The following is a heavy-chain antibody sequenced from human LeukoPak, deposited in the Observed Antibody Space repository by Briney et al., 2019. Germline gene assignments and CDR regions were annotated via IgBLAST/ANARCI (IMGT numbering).Heavy chain of an antibody. CDR2: TYYRSKWYN. V-gene: IGHV6-1*01. CDR1: GDSVSSNSAA. D-gene: IGHD3-10*01. CDR3: ARVLTSGRNYYASGPFDY. Sequence: SQTLSLTCAISGDSVSSNSAAWSWIRQSPSRGLEWLGRTYYRSKWYNNYAVSMKSRITINPDTSKNQFSLQLNSVTPEDTAVYYCARVLTSGRNYYASGPFDYWGQGTLVTVSS. J-gene: IGHJ4*02.